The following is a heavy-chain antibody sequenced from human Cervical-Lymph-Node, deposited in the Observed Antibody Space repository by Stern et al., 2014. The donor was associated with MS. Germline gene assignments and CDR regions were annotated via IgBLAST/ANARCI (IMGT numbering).Heavy chain of an antibody. J-gene: IGHJ4*02. CDR1: GGTFSNYA. V-gene: IGHV1-69*01. CDR2: IIPIFGTQ. Sequence: VQLVESGAEVKKPGSSVKVSCKASGGTFSNYAISWVRQAPGQGLKWMGGIIPIFGTQNYAQKFQGRVTITADESTSTAYMELNSLTSEDTAVYYCARGPDHNSGYYYAYWGQGTLVTVSS. CDR3: ARGPDHNSGYYYAY. D-gene: IGHD3-22*01.